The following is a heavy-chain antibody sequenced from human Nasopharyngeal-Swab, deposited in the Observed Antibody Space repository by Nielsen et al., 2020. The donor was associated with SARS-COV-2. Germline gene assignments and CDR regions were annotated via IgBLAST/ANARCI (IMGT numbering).Heavy chain of an antibody. D-gene: IGHD6-6*01. V-gene: IGHV3-74*01. CDR1: GFTSSSYW. CDR2: INSDGSST. J-gene: IGHJ5*02. CDR3: ARGGSSAYTWFDP. Sequence: GESLKISCAASGFTSSSYWMHRVRQAPGKGLVWVSRINSDGSSTTYADSVKGRFTISRDNTKNTLYLQMNSLRAEDTAVYYCARGGSSAYTWFDPWGQGTLVTVSS.